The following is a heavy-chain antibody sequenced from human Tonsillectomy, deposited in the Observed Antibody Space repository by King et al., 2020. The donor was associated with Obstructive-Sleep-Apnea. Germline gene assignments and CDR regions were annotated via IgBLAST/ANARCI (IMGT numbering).Heavy chain of an antibody. J-gene: IGHJ6*02. Sequence: VQLVESGGGVVQPGRSLRLSCAASGFTFSSYAIYWVRQAPGKGLEWVAVISYEGSNKFYADSVKGRFTVSRDNSKNTLFLQMNSLRAEDTAVYYCARDRGLVGGYDCEYYYSGMDVWGQGTTVTVSS. D-gene: IGHD5-12*01. CDR3: ARDRGLVGGYDCEYYYSGMDV. V-gene: IGHV3-30*04. CDR1: GFTFSSYA. CDR2: ISYEGSNK.